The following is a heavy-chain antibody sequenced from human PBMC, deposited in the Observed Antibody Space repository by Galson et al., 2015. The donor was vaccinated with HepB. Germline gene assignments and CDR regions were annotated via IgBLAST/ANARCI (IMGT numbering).Heavy chain of an antibody. CDR1: GFIFTNCG. Sequence: SLRLSCAASGFIFTNCGMAWVRQAPGKGLSWISAISGSGDSIYYAESVKGRFTISRDQSKNTLSLQMNNLRADDSGVYYCASEAPDCGGDCYSEYWGQGVLVTVSS. J-gene: IGHJ4*02. CDR2: ISGSGDSI. CDR3: ASEAPDCGGDCYSEY. D-gene: IGHD2-21*02. V-gene: IGHV3-23*01.